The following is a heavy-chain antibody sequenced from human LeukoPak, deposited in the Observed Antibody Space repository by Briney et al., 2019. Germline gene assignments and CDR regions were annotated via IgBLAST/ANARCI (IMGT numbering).Heavy chain of an antibody. V-gene: IGHV3-30*15. CDR3: ARSFGSSSWGEDGGLGKFDY. CDR1: GFTFSSYA. J-gene: IGHJ4*02. Sequence: GGSLRLSCAASGFTFSSYAMHWVRQAPGKGLEWVAVISYDGSNKYYADSVKGRFTISRDNSKNTLYLQMSSLRAEDTAVYYCARSFGSSSWGEDGGLGKFDYWGQGTLVTVSS. D-gene: IGHD6-13*01. CDR2: ISYDGSNK.